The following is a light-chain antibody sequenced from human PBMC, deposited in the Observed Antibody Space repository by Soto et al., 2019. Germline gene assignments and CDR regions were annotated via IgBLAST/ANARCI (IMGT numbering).Light chain of an antibody. CDR1: QGIGDT. Sequence: EVVMTQSPATLSVSPGEGATLSCRASQGIGDTLAWYQHKPGQPPRPLIYDTSARATGVPARFSGSRSGTDFTLTISRLEPEDFAVYYCQQYGSSPPKTFGQGTKVDIK. V-gene: IGKV3-20*01. J-gene: IGKJ1*01. CDR3: QQYGSSPPKT. CDR2: DTS.